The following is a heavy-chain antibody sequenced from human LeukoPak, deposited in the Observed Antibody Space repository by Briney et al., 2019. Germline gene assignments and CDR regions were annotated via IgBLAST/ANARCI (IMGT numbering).Heavy chain of an antibody. Sequence: GGSLRLSCAASGFTFSSYAMSWVRQAPGKGLEWVSSISSSSSYIYYADSVKGRFTISRDNAKNSLYLQMNSLRAEDTAVYYCARNNYYDSSGYLDYWGRGTLVTVSS. CDR2: ISSSSSYI. J-gene: IGHJ4*02. V-gene: IGHV3-21*01. CDR3: ARNNYYDSSGYLDY. CDR1: GFTFSSYA. D-gene: IGHD3-22*01.